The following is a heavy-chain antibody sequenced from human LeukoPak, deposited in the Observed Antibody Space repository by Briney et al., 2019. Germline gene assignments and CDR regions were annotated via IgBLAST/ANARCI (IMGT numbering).Heavy chain of an antibody. CDR3: ARSPSDDAFDI. CDR1: GGSISSGGYY. CDR2: IYYSGST. D-gene: IGHD2-2*01. Sequence: KPSETLSLTCTVSGGSISSGGYYWSWLRQHPGKGLEWIGYIYYSGSTYYDPSLKSRVTISVDTSKNQFSLKLSSVTAADTAVYYCARSPSDDAFDIWGQGTMVTVSS. V-gene: IGHV4-31*03. J-gene: IGHJ3*02.